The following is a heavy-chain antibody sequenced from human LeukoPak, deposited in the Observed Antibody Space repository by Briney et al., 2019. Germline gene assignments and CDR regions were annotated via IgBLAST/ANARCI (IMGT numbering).Heavy chain of an antibody. CDR3: ARAELLSHDAFDI. CDR2: IYHSGST. J-gene: IGHJ3*02. Sequence: PSETLSLTCTVSGYSISSGYYWGWIRQPPGKGLEWIGSIYHSGSTYYNPSLKSRVTISVDTSKNQFSLKLSSVTAADTAVYYCARAELLSHDAFDIWGQGTMVTVSS. CDR1: GYSISSGYY. V-gene: IGHV4-38-2*02. D-gene: IGHD1-26*01.